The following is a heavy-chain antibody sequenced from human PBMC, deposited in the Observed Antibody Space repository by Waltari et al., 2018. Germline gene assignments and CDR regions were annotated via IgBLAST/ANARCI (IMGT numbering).Heavy chain of an antibody. J-gene: IGHJ4*02. CDR1: GGTFSSYT. D-gene: IGHD3-10*02. CDR3: ARDDRGGGSTVHFDY. Sequence: QVQLVQSGAEVKKPGSSVKVSCKASGGTFSSYTISWVRQAPGQGLEWMGRIIPILGIANYAQKFQGRVTITAYKSTSTAYMELSSLRSEDTAVYYCARDDRGGGSTVHFDYWGQGTLVTVSS. CDR2: IIPILGIA. V-gene: IGHV1-69*02.